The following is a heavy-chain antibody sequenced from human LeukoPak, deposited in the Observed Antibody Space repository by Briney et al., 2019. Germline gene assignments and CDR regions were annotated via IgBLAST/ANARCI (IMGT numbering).Heavy chain of an antibody. J-gene: IGHJ4*02. CDR1: GGTFSSYA. D-gene: IGHD3-10*01. Sequence: SVKVSCKASGGTFSSYAISWVRQAPGQGLEWMGGIIPIFGTANYAQKFQGRVTITADESTSTAYMELSSLRSEDTAVYCCASSSTYYYGSGSPEDWGQGTLVTVSS. V-gene: IGHV1-69*13. CDR3: ASSSTYYYGSGSPED. CDR2: IIPIFGTA.